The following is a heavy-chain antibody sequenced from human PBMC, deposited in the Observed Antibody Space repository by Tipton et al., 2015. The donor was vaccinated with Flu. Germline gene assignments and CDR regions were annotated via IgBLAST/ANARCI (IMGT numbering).Heavy chain of an antibody. Sequence: VQLVQSGAEVKKPGESLNISCKTSGYSFNTYWIGWVRQMPGKGLEWMGVIYPGDSDTRYSPSFQGQVTISADKSTSTVYLQWSSLKPSYTATYYCARPSGRYFYDSNGYLRHWGQGTLVTVSS. CDR2: IYPGDSDT. CDR3: ARPSGRYFYDSNGYLRH. D-gene: IGHD3-22*01. J-gene: IGHJ1*01. CDR1: GYSFNTYW. V-gene: IGHV5-51*01.